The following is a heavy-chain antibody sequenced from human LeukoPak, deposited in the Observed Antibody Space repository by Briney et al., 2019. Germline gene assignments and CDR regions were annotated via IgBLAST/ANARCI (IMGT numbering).Heavy chain of an antibody. Sequence: GASVKVFFKASDYTFSSYGIHWVRQAPGQGPEWMGWISAYNGNRDYALKFQGRVTMATDTSTNTAQMELRSLRSDDTAVYYCARGPSHYFGAGSAPNDFDYWGQGTPVFVSS. J-gene: IGHJ4*02. CDR1: DYTFSSYG. CDR3: ARGPSHYFGAGSAPNDFDY. CDR2: ISAYNGNR. D-gene: IGHD3-10*01. V-gene: IGHV1-18*01.